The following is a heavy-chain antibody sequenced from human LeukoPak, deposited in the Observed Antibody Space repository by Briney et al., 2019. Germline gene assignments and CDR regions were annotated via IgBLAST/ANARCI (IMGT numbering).Heavy chain of an antibody. D-gene: IGHD5-24*01. CDR2: ISGSGGST. V-gene: IGHV3-23*01. Sequence: GGSLRLSCAASGFTFSSYAMSWVRQAPGKGLEWVSAISGSGGSTYYADSVKGLFTISRDNSKNTLYLQMNSLRVEDTAVYYCAKSNGVDRDGYNSDYFDYWGQGTLVTVSS. CDR3: AKSNGVDRDGYNSDYFDY. CDR1: GFTFSSYA. J-gene: IGHJ4*02.